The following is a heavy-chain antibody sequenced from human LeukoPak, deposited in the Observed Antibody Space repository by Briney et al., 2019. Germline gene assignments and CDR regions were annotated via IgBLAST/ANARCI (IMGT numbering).Heavy chain of an antibody. V-gene: IGHV3-66*02. CDR2: IYSGDNT. CDR1: GFTFNSYW. J-gene: IGHJ4*02. Sequence: PGGSLRLSCAASGFTFNSYWFHRVRQTPGKGLVWVSVIYSGDNTYYVESVKGRFTISRDNSKNTLFLQMNRLRAEDTAVYYCAGRRLLDASFDYWRQGTLVTVSS. D-gene: IGHD3-16*01. CDR3: AGRRLLDASFDY.